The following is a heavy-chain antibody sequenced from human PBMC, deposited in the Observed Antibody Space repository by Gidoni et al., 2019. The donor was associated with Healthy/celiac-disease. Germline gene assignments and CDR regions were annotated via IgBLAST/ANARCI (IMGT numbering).Heavy chain of an antibody. V-gene: IGHV1-8*01. D-gene: IGHD3-16*01. J-gene: IGHJ6*02. CDR1: GYTFTSYD. CDR2: MNPNRGNT. Sequence: QVQLVQSGAEVKKPGASVTFSCKASGYTFTSYDINWVRQATGQGLEWMGWMNPNRGNTGYAQKFQGRVTMTRNTSISTAYMELSSLRSEDTAVYYCARGRDYVWGSPFNDVWGQGTTVTVSS. CDR3: ARGRDYVWGSPFNDV.